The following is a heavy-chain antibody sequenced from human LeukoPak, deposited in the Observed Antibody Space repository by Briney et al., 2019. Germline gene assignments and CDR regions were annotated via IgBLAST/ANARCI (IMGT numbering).Heavy chain of an antibody. Sequence: SQTLSLTCTVSGGSISSGSYYWSWIRQPPGKGLEWIGRIYTSGSTNYNPSLKSRVTISVDTSKNQVSLKLSSVTAADTAVYYCARGGPMDIGLEEYYYYYYYMDVWGKGTTVTVSS. J-gene: IGHJ6*03. CDR2: IYTSGST. CDR3: ARGGPMDIGLEEYYYYYYYMDV. V-gene: IGHV4-61*02. D-gene: IGHD3-16*01. CDR1: GGSISSGSYY.